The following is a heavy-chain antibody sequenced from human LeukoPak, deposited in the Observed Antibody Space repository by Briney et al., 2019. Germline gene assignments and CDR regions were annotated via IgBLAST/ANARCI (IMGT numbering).Heavy chain of an antibody. CDR3: AKSTAATGTDN. D-gene: IGHD6-13*01. CDR1: GFSFSSYA. CDR2: ISISGGST. Sequence: GGSLRLSCTASGFSFSSYAMNWVRQAPGKGLEWVSTISISGGSTYFADSVKGRFTLSRDNSKNTLYLQMNSLRAEDTAIYYCAKSTAATGTDNWGQGTLVTVSS. V-gene: IGHV3-23*01. J-gene: IGHJ4*02.